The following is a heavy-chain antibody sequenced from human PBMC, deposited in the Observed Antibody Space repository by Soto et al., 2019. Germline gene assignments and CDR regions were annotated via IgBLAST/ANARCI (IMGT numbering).Heavy chain of an antibody. CDR1: GFTFSSYA. CDR2: ISYDGRNK. CDR3: VRDTAYCSGGTCYSSHDMDV. Sequence: GGSLRLACAASGFTFSSYAMHWVRQAPGKGLEWVAVISYDGRNKYYADSVKGRFTISRDNSKNTLYLEMNSLRVEDTAVYHCVRDTAYCSGGTCYSSHDMDVWGQGTTVTVSS. V-gene: IGHV3-30*04. D-gene: IGHD2-15*01. J-gene: IGHJ6*02.